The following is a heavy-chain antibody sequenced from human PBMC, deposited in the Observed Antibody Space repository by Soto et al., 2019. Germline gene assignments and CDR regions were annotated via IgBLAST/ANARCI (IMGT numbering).Heavy chain of an antibody. J-gene: IGHJ6*02. Sequence: QVQLVQSGAEVKKPGSSVKVSCKASGGTFSSYAISWVRQAPGQGLEWMGGIIPIFGTANYAQKFQGRVTISGDETTNKAYMGLSRLRSEDTGVYFWAGDVCIVGSTSCFPFGMDVWGQGTTVTVSS. CDR2: IIPIFGTA. CDR1: GGTFSSYA. V-gene: IGHV1-69*01. CDR3: AGDVCIVGSTSCFPFGMDV. D-gene: IGHD2-2*01.